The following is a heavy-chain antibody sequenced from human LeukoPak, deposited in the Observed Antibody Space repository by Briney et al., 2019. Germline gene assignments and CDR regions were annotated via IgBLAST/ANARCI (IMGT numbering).Heavy chain of an antibody. D-gene: IGHD3-22*01. V-gene: IGHV4-39*07. Sequence: PSETLSLTCTVSGGSISSSSYYWGWIRQPPGKGLEWIGSIYTSGSTNYNPSLKSRVTMSVDTSKNQFSLKLSSVTAADTAVYYCAGSYDSSPRPRAFDIWGQGTMVTVSS. J-gene: IGHJ3*02. CDR3: AGSYDSSPRPRAFDI. CDR1: GGSISSSSYY. CDR2: IYTSGST.